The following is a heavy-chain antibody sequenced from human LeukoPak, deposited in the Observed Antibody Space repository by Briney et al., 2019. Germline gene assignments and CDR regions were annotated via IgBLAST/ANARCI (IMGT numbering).Heavy chain of an antibody. J-gene: IGHJ4*02. Sequence: PGGSLTLSCAASGFTFSSYAMSWVRQAPGKGLEWVSAISGSGGSTYYADSVKGRFTISRDNSKNTLYLQMNSLRAEDTAVYYCAKDSNSGSYLFRYWGQGTLVTVSS. CDR1: GFTFSSYA. V-gene: IGHV3-23*01. D-gene: IGHD1-26*01. CDR2: ISGSGGST. CDR3: AKDSNSGSYLFRY.